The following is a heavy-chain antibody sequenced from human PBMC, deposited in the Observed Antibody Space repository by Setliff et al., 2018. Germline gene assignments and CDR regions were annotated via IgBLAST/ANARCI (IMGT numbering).Heavy chain of an antibody. CDR1: GYTFSNYG. D-gene: IGHD6-13*01. Sequence: GASVKVSCKASGYTFSNYGITWVRQAPGQGLEWMGWISVHSGNTFYAPKFQGRVTMTTDTPTDTAYMELRSLTSDDTAVYFCARAGVAAADRKGLLEYWGQGTLVTVSS. CDR3: ARAGVAAADRKGLLEY. CDR2: ISVHSGNT. J-gene: IGHJ4*02. V-gene: IGHV1-18*04.